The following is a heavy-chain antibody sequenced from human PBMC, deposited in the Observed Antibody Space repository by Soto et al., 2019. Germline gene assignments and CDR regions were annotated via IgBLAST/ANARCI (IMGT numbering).Heavy chain of an antibody. D-gene: IGHD7-27*01. J-gene: IGHJ4*02. Sequence: QVPLVQSGAEVKKPGASVKVSCKASGYRFPNYDINWVRQATGQGPEWMGWMNPDSGDTGYAQEFQGRVTMTRDTSISTAYMELSSLRSEDTAVYYCTRGPRNWGWDYWGQGTPVTVSS. V-gene: IGHV1-8*01. CDR3: TRGPRNWGWDY. CDR2: MNPDSGDT. CDR1: GYRFPNYD.